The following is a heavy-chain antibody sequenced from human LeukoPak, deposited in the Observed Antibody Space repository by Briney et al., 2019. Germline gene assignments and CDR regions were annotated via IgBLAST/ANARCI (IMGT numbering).Heavy chain of an antibody. CDR1: GFSFSDYY. CDR3: ARAPYCTNGVCSGFMAGAMDV. J-gene: IGHJ6*02. Sequence: GGSLRLSCAASGFSFSDYYMTWIRQAPGKGLEWVSYISSSGSTIYYADSVKGRFTISRDNAKNSLNLQMNSLRAEDTAVYYCARAPYCTNGVCSGFMAGAMDVWGQGTTVTVSS. V-gene: IGHV3-11*01. D-gene: IGHD2-8*01. CDR2: ISSSGSTI.